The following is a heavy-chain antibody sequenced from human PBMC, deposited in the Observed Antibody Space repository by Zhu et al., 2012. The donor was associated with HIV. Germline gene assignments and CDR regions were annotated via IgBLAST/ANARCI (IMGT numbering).Heavy chain of an antibody. J-gene: IGHJ6*03. V-gene: IGHV4-39*01. CDR3: ARHGFHRSPYYYYYYMDV. CDR2: IYYSGST. Sequence: QVQLQESGPGLVKPSETLSLTCTVSGGSISSSSYYWGWIRQPPGKGLEWIGSIYYSGSTYYNPSLKSRVTISVDTSKNQFSLKLSSVTAADTAVYYCARHGFHRSPYYYYYYMDVWGKGTTVTVSS. D-gene: IGHD2-15*01. CDR1: GGSISSSSYY.